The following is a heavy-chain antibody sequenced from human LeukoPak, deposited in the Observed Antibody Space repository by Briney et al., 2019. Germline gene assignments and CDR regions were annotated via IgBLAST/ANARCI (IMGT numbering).Heavy chain of an antibody. Sequence: SETLSLTCTVSGGSMSNSNYYWGWIRQPPGKGLEWIGSIYYSGSTYHNPSLKSRVTLSVDTSKNQFSLNLNSVTAADTAVYYCARAYGLGTYFTPFDSWGHGTLVTVSS. CDR3: ARAYGLGTYFTPFDS. D-gene: IGHD3-10*01. CDR1: GGSMSNSNYY. J-gene: IGHJ4*01. V-gene: IGHV4-39*07. CDR2: IYYSGST.